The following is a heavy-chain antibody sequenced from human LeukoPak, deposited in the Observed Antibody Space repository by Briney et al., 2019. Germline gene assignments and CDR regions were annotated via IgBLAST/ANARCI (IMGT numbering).Heavy chain of an antibody. V-gene: IGHV1-69*04. CDR3: ARGGYYDSSGYYYRDY. CDR2: IIPIFGIA. J-gene: IGHJ4*02. CDR1: GGTFSSYA. D-gene: IGHD3-22*01. Sequence: SVKVSCKASGGTFSSYAISWVRQAPGQGLEWMGRIIPIFGIANYAQKFQGRVTITADKSTSTAYMELSSLRSEDTAVYYCARGGYYDSSGYYYRDYWGQGTLVTVSS.